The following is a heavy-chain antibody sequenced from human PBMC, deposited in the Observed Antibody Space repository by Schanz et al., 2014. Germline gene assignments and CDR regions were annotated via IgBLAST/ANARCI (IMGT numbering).Heavy chain of an antibody. CDR3: SRGECSSTSCHEVAPPDD. CDR2: ISYSGRT. V-gene: IGHV4-31*03. Sequence: QVQLQESGPGLVKPSQTLSLTCTVSGASISSRDFYWSWIRQFPGKGLEWIGYISYSGRTYYSPSLKSRLTMSVDTSKNQFSLRLSSVTAADTAIYYCSRGECSSTSCHEVAPPDDGGQGTLVTVSS. D-gene: IGHD2-2*01. J-gene: IGHJ4*02. CDR1: GASISSRDFY.